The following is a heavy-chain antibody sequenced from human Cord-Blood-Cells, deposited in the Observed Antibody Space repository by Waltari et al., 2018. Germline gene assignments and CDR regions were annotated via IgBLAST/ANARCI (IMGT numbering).Heavy chain of an antibody. D-gene: IGHD3-22*01. J-gene: IGHJ5*02. CDR3: ARVDSSGYYNWFDP. CDR1: GGSFGGYY. Sequence: QVQLQQWGAGLVKPSEPLYRTCAVYGGSFGGYYSRWIRQPPGKGLERIGEINHRGSTNYNPSLKSRVTISVDTSKNQFSLKLSSVTAADTAVYYCARVDSSGYYNWFDPWGQGTLVTVSS. CDR2: INHRGST. V-gene: IGHV4-34*01.